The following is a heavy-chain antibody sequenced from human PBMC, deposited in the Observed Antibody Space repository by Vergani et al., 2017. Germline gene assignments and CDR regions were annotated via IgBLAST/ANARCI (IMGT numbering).Heavy chain of an antibody. J-gene: IGHJ5*02. CDR2: ISWNSNSI. V-gene: IGHV3-9*02. CDR3: ARINYYGSSGYSLTRWHNWFDP. Sequence: EVQLEESGGGLVLPGRSLRLSCVASGFTSAGYAMHWVRQAPGKGLEWFSGISWNSNSIGYVDSVKGRFTISRDNAKNSLYLQMNSLRAEDTALYYCARINYYGSSGYSLTRWHNWFDPWGQGTLITFSS. CDR1: GFTSAGYA. D-gene: IGHD3-22*01.